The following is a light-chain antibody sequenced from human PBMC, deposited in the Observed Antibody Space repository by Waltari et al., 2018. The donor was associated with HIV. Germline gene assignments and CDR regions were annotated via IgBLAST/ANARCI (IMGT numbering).Light chain of an antibody. J-gene: IGLJ3*02. CDR2: DVS. CDR1: NIDVGHYNL. V-gene: IGLV2-23*02. CDR3: LTYVSDSGTWK. Sequence: QSPLTQPASVSGNPGQSVTITCPGTNIDVGHYNLVSWYQQHPGKAPKLLIYDVSKRPSAVSSRFSGSKSGYWASLTISGLLTEDESYYYCLTYVSDSGTWKFGGGTYLTV.